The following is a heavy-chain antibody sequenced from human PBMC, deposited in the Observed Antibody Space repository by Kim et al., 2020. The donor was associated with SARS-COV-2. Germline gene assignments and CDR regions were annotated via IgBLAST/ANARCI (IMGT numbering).Heavy chain of an antibody. J-gene: IGHJ4*02. CDR3: ARVVPPYERLDY. V-gene: IGHV3-7*01. Sequence: YYVDSVKGRFTTSRDNAKNSLYLQMNSLRAEDTAVYYCARVVPPYERLDYWGQGTLVTVSS. D-gene: IGHD3-22*01.